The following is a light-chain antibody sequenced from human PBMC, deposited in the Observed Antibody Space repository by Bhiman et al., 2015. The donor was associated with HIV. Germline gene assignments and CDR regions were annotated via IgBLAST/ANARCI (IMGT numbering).Light chain of an antibody. J-gene: IGLJ2*01. Sequence: QSALTQPRSVSGSPGQSVTISCTGTSSDVGGYNYVSWYQQYPGKAPKLILYEVFKRPSGVPDRFSGSKSGNTASLTVSVLQAEDEADYYCSAYAGNDVIFGGGTKLTVL. CDR2: EVF. V-gene: IGLV2-11*01. CDR1: SSDVGGYNY. CDR3: SAYAGNDVI.